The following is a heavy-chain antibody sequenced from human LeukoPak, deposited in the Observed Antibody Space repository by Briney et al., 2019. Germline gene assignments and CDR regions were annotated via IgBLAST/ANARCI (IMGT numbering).Heavy chain of an antibody. CDR3: ARGSLRYFDWLPNDAFDI. CDR2: IYDTGNT. V-gene: IGHV4-59*12. CDR1: GGSISSYH. Sequence: SETLSLTCTVSGGSISSYHWSWVRQPPGKGLEWIGHIYDTGNTNYNPSLESRVTISVDTSKNQFSLKLSSVTAADTAVYYCARGSLRYFDWLPNDAFDIWGQGTMVTVSS. J-gene: IGHJ3*02. D-gene: IGHD3-9*01.